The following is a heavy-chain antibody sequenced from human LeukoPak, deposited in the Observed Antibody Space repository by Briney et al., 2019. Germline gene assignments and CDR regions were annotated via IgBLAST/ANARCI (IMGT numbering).Heavy chain of an antibody. CDR3: ARDYPRSLYSSGWYGNDY. Sequence: GASVKVSCKASGYTFTGYYMHWVRQAPGQGLEWLGWISPNSGGTNYAQKFQGGVTMTRDTSISTAYMELSRLRSDGTAVYYCARDYPRSLYSSGWYGNDYWGQGTLVTVSS. CDR1: GYTFTGYY. CDR2: ISPNSGGT. V-gene: IGHV1-2*02. D-gene: IGHD6-19*01. J-gene: IGHJ4*02.